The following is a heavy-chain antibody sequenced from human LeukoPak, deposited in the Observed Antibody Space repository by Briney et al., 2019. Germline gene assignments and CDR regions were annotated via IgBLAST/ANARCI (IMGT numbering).Heavy chain of an antibody. D-gene: IGHD1-26*01. CDR1: GFTFSSYS. V-gene: IGHV3-21*01. CDR2: MSVSSGLI. J-gene: IGHJ4*02. Sequence: PGGSLRLSCAASGFTFSSYSMNWVRQAPGKGQEWVSSMSVSSGLIYYADSVKGRFTISRDNAKSSLYLQMNRLRVEDTAVYYCAREFAGSASGAGYWGRGTLVTVSS. CDR3: AREFAGSASGAGY.